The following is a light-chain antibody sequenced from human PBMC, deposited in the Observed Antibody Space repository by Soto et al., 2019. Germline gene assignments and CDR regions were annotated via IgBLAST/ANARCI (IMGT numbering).Light chain of an antibody. V-gene: IGLV2-14*03. Sequence: QSALTQPASVSGSPGQSITISCTGTSSDIGGYNSVSWYQHHPGKAPKLMIYDVSNQPSGVSNRFSGSKSGNTASLTISGLQAEDEADYYCSSYTSRSTLGVFGGGTKLTVL. CDR2: DVS. CDR3: SSYTSRSTLGV. CDR1: SSDIGGYNS. J-gene: IGLJ2*01.